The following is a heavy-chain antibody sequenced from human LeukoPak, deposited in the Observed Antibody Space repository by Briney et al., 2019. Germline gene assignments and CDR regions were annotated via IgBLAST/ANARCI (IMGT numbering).Heavy chain of an antibody. V-gene: IGHV4-39*01. CDR3: ARMSFAFDPSFFDY. J-gene: IGHJ4*01. D-gene: IGHD3-3*01. CDR1: GVSISDKNFY. CDR2: FYYSGGT. Sequence: SETLSLTCSVSGVSISDKNFYWAWIRQPPGKGLEWIGIFYYSGGTYYNPSLQSRVTISGDTSKNLFSLHLRSATVADTAIYFCARMSFAFDPSFFDYWGHGALVPVSS.